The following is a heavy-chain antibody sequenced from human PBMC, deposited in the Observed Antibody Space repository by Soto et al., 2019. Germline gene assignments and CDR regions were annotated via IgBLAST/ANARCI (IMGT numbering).Heavy chain of an antibody. D-gene: IGHD1-1*01. CDR1: GFTFSSYG. CDR2: ISYDGSNK. J-gene: IGHJ4*02. CDR3: AKVHKRISQTPRKYDYFDY. Sequence: GGSLRLSCAASGFTFSSYGMHWVRQAPGKGLEWVAVISYDGSNKYYADSVKGRFTISRDNSKNTLYLQMNSLRAEDTAVYYCAKVHKRISQTPRKYDYFDYWGQGTLVTVSS. V-gene: IGHV3-30*18.